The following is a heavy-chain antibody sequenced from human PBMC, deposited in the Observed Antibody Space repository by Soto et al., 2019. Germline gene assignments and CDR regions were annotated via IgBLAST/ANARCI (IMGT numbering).Heavy chain of an antibody. V-gene: IGHV3-21*01. CDR3: ARDNLAFQGAFDL. J-gene: IGHJ4*02. CDR1: GFVFSDFQ. Sequence: GGSLRLSCAASGFVFSDFQFNWVRQAPGGGLEWLSSITGTSALTEDAESIEGRFTISRDNPNKLLFLHMDNLRPEDTAVYYCARDNLAFQGAFDLWGQGTLVTVSS. D-gene: IGHD3-16*01. CDR2: ITGTSALT.